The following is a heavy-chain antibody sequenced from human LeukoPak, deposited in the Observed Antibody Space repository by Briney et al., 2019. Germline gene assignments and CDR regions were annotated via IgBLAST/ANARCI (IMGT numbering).Heavy chain of an antibody. CDR2: ISAYNGNT. CDR1: GYTFTKYG. V-gene: IGHV1-18*01. D-gene: IGHD3-22*01. J-gene: IGHJ6*02. Sequence: ASVKVSCKASGYTFTKYGISWVLRAPGQGLEWMGWISAYNGNTKYTQKVQGRVSLTTDTPTSTAYMEVRSLRSDDTAVYYCVRGSNPLIGYYGMDVWGQGTTVTVSS. CDR3: VRGSNPLIGYYGMDV.